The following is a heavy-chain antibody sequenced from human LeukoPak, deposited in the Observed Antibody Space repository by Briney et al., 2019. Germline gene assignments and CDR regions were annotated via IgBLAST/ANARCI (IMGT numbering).Heavy chain of an antibody. CDR2: ISYDGSNK. D-gene: IGHD2-21*01. CDR3: AKGIVVAYYYYGMDV. V-gene: IGHV3-30*18. Sequence: GRSLRLSCAASGFTFSSYGMHWVRQAPGKGLEWVAVISYDGSNKYYADSVKGRFTISRDNSKNTLYLQMNSLRAEDTAVYYCAKGIVVAYYYYGMDVWGQGTTVTVSS. J-gene: IGHJ6*02. CDR1: GFTFSSYG.